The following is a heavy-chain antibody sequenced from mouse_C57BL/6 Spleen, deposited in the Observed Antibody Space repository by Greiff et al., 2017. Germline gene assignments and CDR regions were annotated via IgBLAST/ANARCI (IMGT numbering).Heavy chain of an antibody. CDR2: IYPGDGDT. V-gene: IGHV1-82*01. J-gene: IGHJ3*01. CDR3: ARIGPCAY. CDR1: GYAFRSSW. Sequence: QVQLQQSGPELVKPGASVKISCKASGYAFRSSWMNWVKQRPGKGLEWIGRIYPGDGDTNYNGKFKGKATLTADKSSSTAYMQLSSLTSEDSAVYFCARIGPCAYWGQGTLVTVSA.